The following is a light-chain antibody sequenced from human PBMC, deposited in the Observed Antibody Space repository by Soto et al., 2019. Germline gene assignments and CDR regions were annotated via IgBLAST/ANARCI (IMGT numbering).Light chain of an antibody. CDR1: QGISSD. J-gene: IGKJ3*01. CDR3: QQSYTTLFT. CDR2: AAS. V-gene: IGKV1-8*01. Sequence: AIRMTESPASLYASTGDRVTITCRASQGISSDLAWYQQKPGKAPKLLIYAASTLQSGVPSRFSGSGSETDFTLTISSLQPEDLATYYCQQSYTTLFTFGPGTKVDI.